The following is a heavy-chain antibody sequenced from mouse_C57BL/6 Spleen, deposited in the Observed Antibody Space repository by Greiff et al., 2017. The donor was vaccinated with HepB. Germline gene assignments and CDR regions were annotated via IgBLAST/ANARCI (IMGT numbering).Heavy chain of an antibody. CDR1: GFTFSDFY. Sequence: EVKVVESGGGLVQSGRSLRLSCATSGFTFSDFYMEWVRQAPGKGLEWIAASRNKANDYTTEYSASVKGRFIVSRDTSQSILYLQMNALRAEDTAIYYCARDATGRAMDYWGQGTSVTVSS. CDR2: SRNKANDYTT. CDR3: ARDATGRAMDY. D-gene: IGHD4-1*01. V-gene: IGHV7-1*01. J-gene: IGHJ4*01.